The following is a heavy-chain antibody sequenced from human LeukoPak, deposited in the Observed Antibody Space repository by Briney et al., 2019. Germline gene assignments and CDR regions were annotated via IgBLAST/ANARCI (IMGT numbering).Heavy chain of an antibody. V-gene: IGHV4-34*01. CDR3: ARADRRYCSDGSCPLDC. D-gene: IGHD2-15*01. J-gene: IGHJ4*02. CDR2: INHSGST. CDR1: GGSFSGYY. Sequence: SETLSLTCAVYGGSFSGYYWIWIRQPPGEGLEWIGEINHSGSTNYNPSLKSRVTISVDTSKNQFSLKLGSVTAADTAVYYCARADRRYCSDGSCPLDCWGQGTRVTVSS.